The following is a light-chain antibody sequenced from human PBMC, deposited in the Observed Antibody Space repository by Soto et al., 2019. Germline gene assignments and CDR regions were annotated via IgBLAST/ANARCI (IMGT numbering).Light chain of an antibody. V-gene: IGLV2-14*01. CDR2: DVS. CDR3: SSYTSSFYV. J-gene: IGLJ1*01. Sequence: QSALTQPASVSGSPGQSITISCTGTSSDVGGYNYVSWYQQHPGKAPKLMIYDVSNRPSGVSNRFSGSKSGNTASLTISGLQAEEEADYYCSSYTSSFYVFGTGTKVTVL. CDR1: SSDVGGYNY.